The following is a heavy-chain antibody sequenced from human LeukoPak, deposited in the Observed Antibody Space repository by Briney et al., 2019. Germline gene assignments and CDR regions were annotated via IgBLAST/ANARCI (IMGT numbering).Heavy chain of an antibody. CDR1: GFTFSDYY. Sequence: PGGSLRLSCAASGFTFSDYYMSWIRQAPGKGLEWVSYISSSGSTIYYADSVKGRFTISRDNAKNSLYLQMNSLRAEETAVYYCARASSSSWTGVNWFDPWGQGTLVTVSS. V-gene: IGHV3-11*01. CDR2: ISSSGSTI. CDR3: ARASSSSWTGVNWFDP. J-gene: IGHJ5*02. D-gene: IGHD6-13*01.